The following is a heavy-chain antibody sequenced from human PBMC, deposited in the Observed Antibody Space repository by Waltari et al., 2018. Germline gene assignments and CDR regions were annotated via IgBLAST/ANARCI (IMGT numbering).Heavy chain of an antibody. CDR1: GFSFSSHG. J-gene: IGHJ4*02. CDR3: VKAWVEGSEY. D-gene: IGHD7-27*01. CDR2: IRYDGSNK. Sequence: QVQLVESGGSVVQPGGSLRLSCAASGFSFSSHGIHWVRQAPGKGLEWVAVIRYDGSNKYYVDSVKGRFTISRDDSKNTVYLQMNSLRVEDTAVYYCVKAWVEGSEYWGQGTLVTVSS. V-gene: IGHV3-30*02.